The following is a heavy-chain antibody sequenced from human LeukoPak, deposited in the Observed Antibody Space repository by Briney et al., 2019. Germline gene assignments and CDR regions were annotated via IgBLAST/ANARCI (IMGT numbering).Heavy chain of an antibody. D-gene: IGHD6-25*01. CDR3: ARGPIAAFVKVYPDH. Sequence: ASVTVSCKASGYTFTSYGISWVRQAPGQGLEWMGWISAYNGNTNYAQKLQGRVTMTTDTSTSTAYMELRSLRSDDTAVYYCARGPIAAFVKVYPDHWGQGTLVTVSS. CDR2: ISAYNGNT. CDR1: GYTFTSYG. V-gene: IGHV1-18*01. J-gene: IGHJ4*02.